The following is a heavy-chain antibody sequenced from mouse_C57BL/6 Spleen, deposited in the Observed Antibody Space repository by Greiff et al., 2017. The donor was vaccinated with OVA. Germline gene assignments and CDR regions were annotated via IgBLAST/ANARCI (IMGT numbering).Heavy chain of an antibody. CDR2: INYDGSST. D-gene: IGHD2-1*01. V-gene: IGHV5-16*01. CDR1: GFTFSDYY. J-gene: IGHJ4*01. Sequence: EVQLVESEGGLVQPGSSMKLSCTASGFTFSDYYMAWVRQVPEKGLEWVANINYDGSSTYYLDSLKSRFIISRDNAKNILYLQMSSLKSEDTATYYCARGGNYGGYYAMDYWGQGTSVTVSS. CDR3: ARGGNYGGYYAMDY.